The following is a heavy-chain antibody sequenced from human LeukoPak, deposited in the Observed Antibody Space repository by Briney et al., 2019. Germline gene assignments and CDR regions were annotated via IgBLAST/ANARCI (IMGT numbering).Heavy chain of an antibody. CDR3: ARPGVGYYYYYGMDV. J-gene: IGHJ6*02. CDR1: GFTFSNYA. Sequence: GGSLRLSCAVSGFTFSNYAMSWVRQAPGKGLEWVSLISGGGDSTYYAASVKGRFTISRDNSKNTLYLQMNSLRAEDTAVYYCARPGVGYYYYYGMDVWGQGTTVTVSS. CDR2: ISGGGDST. D-gene: IGHD1-26*01. V-gene: IGHV3-23*01.